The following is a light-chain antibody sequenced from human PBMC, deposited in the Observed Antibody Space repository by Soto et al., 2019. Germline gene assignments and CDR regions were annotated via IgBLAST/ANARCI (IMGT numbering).Light chain of an antibody. J-gene: IGKJ1*01. CDR3: QQYHTYSWT. V-gene: IGKV1-5*01. CDR1: QNINNY. CDR2: DAS. Sequence: DIQMTQSASSLSASVGDRVTITFRASQNINNYLNWYQQKPGKAPNLLICDASTLESGVPSRFSGSGSGTEFTLTITSLQPDDFATYYCQQYHTYSWTFGQGTKVDI.